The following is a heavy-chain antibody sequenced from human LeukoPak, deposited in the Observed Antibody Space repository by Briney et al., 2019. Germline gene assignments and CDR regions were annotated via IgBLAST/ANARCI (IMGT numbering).Heavy chain of an antibody. Sequence: GGSLRLSCAASGFTFSNYWMHWVRQAPGKGLVWVSRIKSDGSRTDYADSVKGRFTISRDNSKNTLYLQMNSLRAEDTAVYYCARGPYSSGEYFQHWGQGTLVTVSS. V-gene: IGHV3-74*01. J-gene: IGHJ1*01. D-gene: IGHD6-19*01. CDR1: GFTFSNYW. CDR3: ARGPYSSGEYFQH. CDR2: IKSDGSRT.